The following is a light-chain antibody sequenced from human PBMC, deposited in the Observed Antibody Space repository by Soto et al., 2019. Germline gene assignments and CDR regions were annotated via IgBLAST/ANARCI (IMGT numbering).Light chain of an antibody. Sequence: QAVVTQPPSASGSPGQSVTMSCTGTINDVGGYNYVSWYQHYPGEAPKLMIYEVVKRPSGVPDRFSGSKSGNTASLTVSGLQAEDEADYYCCSYAGHTNVLFGGGTKLTVL. J-gene: IGLJ2*01. CDR3: CSYAGHTNVL. V-gene: IGLV2-8*01. CDR2: EVV. CDR1: INDVGGYNY.